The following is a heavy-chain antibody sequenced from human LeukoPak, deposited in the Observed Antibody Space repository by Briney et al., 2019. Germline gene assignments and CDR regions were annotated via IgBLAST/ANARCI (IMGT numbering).Heavy chain of an antibody. V-gene: IGHV3-11*01. CDR1: GFTFSDYY. J-gene: IGHJ4*02. Sequence: PGGSLRLSCAASGFTFSDYYMSWIRQAPGKGLEWVSYISSSGSTIYYADSVKGRFTISRDNSKNTLYLQMNSLRAEDTAVYYCAKSIRRVSDIVATKLDYWGQGALVTVSS. CDR3: AKSIRRVSDIVATKLDY. D-gene: IGHD5-12*01. CDR2: ISSSGSTI.